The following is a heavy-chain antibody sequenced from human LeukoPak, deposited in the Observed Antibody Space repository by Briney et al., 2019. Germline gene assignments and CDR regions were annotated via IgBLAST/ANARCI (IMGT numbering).Heavy chain of an antibody. J-gene: IGHJ4*02. CDR3: ARARGDHYSFDY. D-gene: IGHD3-10*01. CDR1: GYSFTSYW. V-gene: IGHV5-10-1*01. Sequence: HGKSLKISCKGYGYSFTSYWIIWVRQMPGKGLEWMGRIDPSDSYTNYSPSLQGHVTISADKSISAAYLQWSNLKASDTAMYYCARARGDHYSFDYWGQGTLVTVSS. CDR2: IDPSDSYT.